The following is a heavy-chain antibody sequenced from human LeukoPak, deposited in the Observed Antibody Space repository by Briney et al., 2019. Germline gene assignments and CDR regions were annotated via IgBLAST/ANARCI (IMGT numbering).Heavy chain of an antibody. CDR1: GGSFSGYY. CDR2: INHSGST. CDR3: ARVRMNYDILTGYPLYYFDY. J-gene: IGHJ4*02. V-gene: IGHV4-34*01. D-gene: IGHD3-9*01. Sequence: SETLSLTCAVYGGSFSGYYWSWIRQPPGKGLEWIGEINHSGSTNYNPSLKSRVTISVDTSKNQFSLKLSSVTAADTAVYYCARVRMNYDILTGYPLYYFDYWGQGTLVTVSS.